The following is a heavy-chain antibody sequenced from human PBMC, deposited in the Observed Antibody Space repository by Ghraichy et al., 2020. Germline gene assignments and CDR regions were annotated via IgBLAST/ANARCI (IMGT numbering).Heavy chain of an antibody. D-gene: IGHD6-19*01. J-gene: IGHJ6*02. Sequence: SETLSLTCAVYGGSFSGYYWSWIRQPPGKGLEWIGEINHSGSTNYNPSLKSRVTISVDTSKNQFSLKLSSVTAADTAVYYCARGWLGHYYYYGMDVWGQGTTVTVSS. CDR2: INHSGST. CDR3: ARGWLGHYYYYGMDV. V-gene: IGHV4-34*01. CDR1: GGSFSGYY.